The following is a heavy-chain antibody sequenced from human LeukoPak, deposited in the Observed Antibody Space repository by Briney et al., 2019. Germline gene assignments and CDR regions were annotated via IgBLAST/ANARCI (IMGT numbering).Heavy chain of an antibody. CDR2: INPNTGGT. Sequence: RASVKVSCKASGGTFSSYAINWVRQAPGQGLEWMGWINPNTGGTNYAQKFQGRVTMTRDTSISTAYMELSRLRSDDTAVYYCARFYSGYGNYYYYMDVWGKGTTVTVSS. CDR1: GGTFSSYA. D-gene: IGHD5-12*01. V-gene: IGHV1-2*02. CDR3: ARFYSGYGNYYYYMDV. J-gene: IGHJ6*03.